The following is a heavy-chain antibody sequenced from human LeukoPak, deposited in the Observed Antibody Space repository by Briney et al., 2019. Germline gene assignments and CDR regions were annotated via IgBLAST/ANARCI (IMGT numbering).Heavy chain of an antibody. V-gene: IGHV4-34*01. CDR1: GGSFSGYY. D-gene: IGHD2-15*01. CDR2: INHSGST. Sequence: PSETLSLTCAVYGGSFSGYYWSWIRQPPGKGLEWIGEINHSGSTNYNPSLKSRVTISVDTSKNQFPLKLSSVTAADTAVYYCARGSPKVVVVAATTFDYWGQGTLVTVSS. J-gene: IGHJ4*02. CDR3: ARGSPKVVVVAATTFDY.